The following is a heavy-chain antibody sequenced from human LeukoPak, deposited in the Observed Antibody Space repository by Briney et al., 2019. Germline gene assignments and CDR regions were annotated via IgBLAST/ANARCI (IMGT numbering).Heavy chain of an antibody. CDR3: ARERGVYEH. CDR1: GGSISDYY. V-gene: IGHV4-4*07. J-gene: IGHJ1*01. Sequence: PSETLSLTCTVSGGSISDYYWSWIRQPAGKGLEWIGRIQTSGGTTYNPSLKSRVTMSADTSKNQFSLKLNSVTAADTAVYYCARERGVYEHWGQGTLVTVSS. D-gene: IGHD2-8*01. CDR2: IQTSGGT.